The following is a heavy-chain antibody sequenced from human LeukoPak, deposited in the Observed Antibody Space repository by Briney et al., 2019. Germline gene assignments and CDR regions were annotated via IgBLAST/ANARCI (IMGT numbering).Heavy chain of an antibody. J-gene: IGHJ6*02. Sequence: GGSLRLSCAASGFTFSSYAMHWVRQAPGKGLEWGAVISYDGSNKYYADSVKGRFTISRDNSKNTLYLQMNSLRAEDTAVYYCAKGPRDYYYYGMDVWGQGTTVTVSS. CDR1: GFTFSSYA. CDR2: ISYDGSNK. V-gene: IGHV3-30-3*01. CDR3: AKGPRDYYYYGMDV.